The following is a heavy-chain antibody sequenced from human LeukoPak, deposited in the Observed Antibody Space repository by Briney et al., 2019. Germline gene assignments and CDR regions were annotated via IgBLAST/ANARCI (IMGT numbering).Heavy chain of an antibody. Sequence: GESLKISCKGSGYSFNTYWIGWVRQMPGKGLEWMGIIYPGDSDTRYSPSFQGQVTISADKSISTAYLQWSSLKASDIAMYYCARLYDFDRSGYYYVGDYWGQGTLVTVSS. CDR2: IYPGDSDT. J-gene: IGHJ4*02. CDR3: ARLYDFDRSGYYYVGDY. V-gene: IGHV5-51*01. CDR1: GYSFNTYW. D-gene: IGHD3-22*01.